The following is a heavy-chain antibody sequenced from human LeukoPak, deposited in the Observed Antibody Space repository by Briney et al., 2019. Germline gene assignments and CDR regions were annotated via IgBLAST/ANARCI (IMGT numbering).Heavy chain of an antibody. J-gene: IGHJ4*02. CDR1: GYTFTSYD. V-gene: IGHV1-8*01. CDR3: ARGLGRTAMVTRGGVRFDY. Sequence: ASVKVSCKASGYTFTSYDINWVRQATGQGLEWMGWMNPNSGDTGYAQKFQGRVAMTRNTSITTAYMELSSLRSEDTAVYYCARGLGRTAMVTRGGVRFDYWGQGTLVTVSS. CDR2: MNPNSGDT. D-gene: IGHD5-18*01.